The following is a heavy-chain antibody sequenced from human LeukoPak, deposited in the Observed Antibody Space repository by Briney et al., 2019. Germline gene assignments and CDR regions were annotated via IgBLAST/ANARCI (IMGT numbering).Heavy chain of an antibody. CDR1: GGSISSGGYY. CDR3: TLVEGQGGMAFDI. D-gene: IGHD2-8*02. Sequence: SETLSLTCTVSGGSISSGGYYWSWVRQHPGKGLKWIGYIYYSGSTYYNPSLKSRVTISVDTSKNQFSLKLSSVTAADTAVYYCTLVEGQGGMAFDIWGQGTMVTVSS. V-gene: IGHV4-31*03. CDR2: IYYSGST. J-gene: IGHJ3*02.